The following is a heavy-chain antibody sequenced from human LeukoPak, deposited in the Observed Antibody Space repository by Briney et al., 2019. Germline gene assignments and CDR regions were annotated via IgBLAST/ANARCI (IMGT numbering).Heavy chain of an antibody. CDR1: GFTFSSYS. CDR2: IVNRGTIM. D-gene: IGHD2-2*01. Sequence: GGSLRLSCSASGFTFSSYSMNWVRQAPRGGVEWGSYIVNRGTIMYYAESVKGRFTISRDKAEISLYLQMNSLRDKDTAVYYCTRTGYCSDASCYVPDCCGQGTLVTLSP. J-gene: IGHJ4*02. CDR3: TRTGYCSDASCYVPDC. V-gene: IGHV3-48*02.